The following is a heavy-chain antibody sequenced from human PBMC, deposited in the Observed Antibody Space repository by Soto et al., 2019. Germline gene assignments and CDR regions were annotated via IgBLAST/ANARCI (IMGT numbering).Heavy chain of an antibody. D-gene: IGHD5-12*01. V-gene: IGHV4-34*01. CDR1: GGSFSGYY. CDR3: ARVVATIPSGYTLFDY. Sequence: QVQLQQWGAGLLKPSETLSLTCAVYGGSFSGYYWSWIRQPPGKGLEWIGEINHSGSTHYNPSLKSRVTISVDTSKNQFSLKLSSVTAADTAVYYCARVVATIPSGYTLFDYWGQGTLVTVSS. CDR2: INHSGST. J-gene: IGHJ4*02.